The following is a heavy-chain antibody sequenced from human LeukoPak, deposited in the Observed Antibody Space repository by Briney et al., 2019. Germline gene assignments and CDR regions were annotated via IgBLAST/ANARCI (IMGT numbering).Heavy chain of an antibody. V-gene: IGHV1-2*02. CDR2: FNPNNGDT. D-gene: IGHD6-19*01. CDR1: GYNFTGYY. Sequence: ASVKVSCKASGYNFTGYYMRWVRQAPGQGPEWMGWFNPNNGDTGYSQKFQGRVTMTRDTSISTAYLELGSLTLDDTAVYYCSRDERLVPFDYWGQGTLVAVSS. J-gene: IGHJ4*02. CDR3: SRDERLVPFDY.